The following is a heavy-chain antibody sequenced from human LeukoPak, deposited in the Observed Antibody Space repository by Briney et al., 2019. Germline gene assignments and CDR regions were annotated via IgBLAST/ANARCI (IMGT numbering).Heavy chain of an antibody. CDR1: GGSISSYY. CDR3: ARADPYDILTGYQFDY. Sequence: SETLSLTCTVSGGSISSYYWSWIRRPPGKGLEWIGYIYYSGSTNYNPSLKSRVTISVDTSKNQFSLKLSSVTAADTAVYYCARADPYDILTGYQFDYWGQGTLVTVSS. J-gene: IGHJ4*02. V-gene: IGHV4-59*01. D-gene: IGHD3-9*01. CDR2: IYYSGST.